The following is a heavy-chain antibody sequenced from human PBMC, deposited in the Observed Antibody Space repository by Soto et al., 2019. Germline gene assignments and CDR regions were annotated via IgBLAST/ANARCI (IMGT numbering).Heavy chain of an antibody. J-gene: IGHJ4*01. Sequence: SETLSLTCIVSGYSIISGYYWGCVRQAPGKGLEWLGSVYHNGIMFHNPSFQSRVTISVDTSKNQFSLNLRSVTAADTAVYYCAALWFGELAFNYWGHGILVTSPQ. CDR3: AALWFGELAFNY. CDR1: GYSIISGYY. CDR2: VYHNGIM. V-gene: IGHV4-38-2*02. D-gene: IGHD3-10*01.